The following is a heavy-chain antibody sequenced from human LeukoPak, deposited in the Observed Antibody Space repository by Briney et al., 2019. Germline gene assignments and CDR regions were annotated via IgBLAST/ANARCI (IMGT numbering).Heavy chain of an antibody. J-gene: IGHJ3*02. V-gene: IGHV4-4*07. CDR1: GGSISSYY. D-gene: IGHD6-6*01. Sequence: SETLSLTCTVSGGSISSYYWSWIRQPAGKGLEWIGRIYISGSTNYNPSLKSRVTMSVDTSKNQFSLKLSSVTAADTAVHYCARDYSSSSGKAFDIWGQGTMVTVSS. CDR2: IYISGST. CDR3: ARDYSSSSGKAFDI.